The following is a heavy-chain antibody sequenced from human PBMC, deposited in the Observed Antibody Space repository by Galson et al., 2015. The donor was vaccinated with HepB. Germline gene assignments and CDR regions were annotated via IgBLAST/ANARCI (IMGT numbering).Heavy chain of an antibody. V-gene: IGHV3-11*06. CDR3: ASRRGLGTRYFDL. D-gene: IGHD7-27*01. CDR2: ISSSSSYT. J-gene: IGHJ2*01. Sequence: SLRLSCAASGFTFSDYYMSWIRQAPGKGLEWVSYISSSSSYTNYADSVKGRFTISRDNAKNSLYLQMNSLRAEDTAVYYCASRRGLGTRYFDLWGRGTLVTVSS. CDR1: GFTFSDYY.